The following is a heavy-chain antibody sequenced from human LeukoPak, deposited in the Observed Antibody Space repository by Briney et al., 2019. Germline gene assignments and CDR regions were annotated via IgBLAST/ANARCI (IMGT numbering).Heavy chain of an antibody. Sequence: GGSLRLSCAASGFTLSSYWMHWVRQVPGKGLVWVSRINSDGTTTVYEDSVKGRFTISRDNGKNTLYLQMNSLRGEDTAVYYCARGYTFTSNWFDPWGQGTLVTVSA. V-gene: IGHV3-74*01. CDR1: GFTLSSYW. CDR2: INSDGTTT. CDR3: ARGYTFTSNWFDP. J-gene: IGHJ5*02. D-gene: IGHD6-13*01.